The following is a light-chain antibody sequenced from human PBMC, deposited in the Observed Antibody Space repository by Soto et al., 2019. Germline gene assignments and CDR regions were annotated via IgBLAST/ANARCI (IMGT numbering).Light chain of an antibody. Sequence: QSVLTQPPSMSGAPGQRVTISCTGTSANIGAGYDVHWYQQLPGMAPKLLIFGNNKRPSGVPDRFSGSKSGTSASLAITGLHADDEADYFCQSYDSTLSGLYVLGTGTKVTVL. V-gene: IGLV1-40*01. J-gene: IGLJ1*01. CDR1: SANIGAGYD. CDR2: GNN. CDR3: QSYDSTLSGLYV.